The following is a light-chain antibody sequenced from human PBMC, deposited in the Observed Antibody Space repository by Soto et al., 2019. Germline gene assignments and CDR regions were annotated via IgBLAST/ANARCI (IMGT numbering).Light chain of an antibody. CDR3: HQYDTIVQT. CDR2: GAS. Sequence: TVLTQSPDTLALSPGGRATLSCRASSSVSSRDLAWYQQKPGQGPRLLIYGASSRATGIPDRFSGSGSGTDFTLTISSLEPEDFAVYYCHQYDTIVQTFGQGTKVDIK. V-gene: IGKV3-20*01. J-gene: IGKJ1*01. CDR1: SSVSSRD.